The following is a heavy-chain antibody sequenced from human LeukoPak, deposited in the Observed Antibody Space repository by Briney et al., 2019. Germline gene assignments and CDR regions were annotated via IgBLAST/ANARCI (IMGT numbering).Heavy chain of an antibody. J-gene: IGHJ3*02. CDR2: IIPILGIA. CDR3: ASLVAGTSTAFDI. CDR1: GGTFSSYA. V-gene: IGHV1-69*04. Sequence: SVKVSCKASGGTFSSYAISWVRQAPGQGLEWMGRIIPILGIANYAQKFQGRVTITADKSTSTAYMEPSSLRSEDTAVYYCASLVAGTSTAFDIWGQGTMVTVSS. D-gene: IGHD6-19*01.